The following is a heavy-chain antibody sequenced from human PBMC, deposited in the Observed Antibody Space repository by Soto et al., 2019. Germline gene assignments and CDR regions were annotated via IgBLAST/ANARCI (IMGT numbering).Heavy chain of an antibody. J-gene: IGHJ4*02. V-gene: IGHV4-39*01. CDR1: GGSISSTSYY. CDR3: ARLTVSRGFAY. CDR2: IYYSGST. Sequence: QLQLQESGLGLAKPSETLSLICTVSGGSISSTSYYWGWIRQPPGKGLEWIGNIYYSGSTSYNSSLKSRVTISVDASKNQFSLKLSSVTAADTALYYCARLTVSRGFAYWGQGTLVSVSS. D-gene: IGHD4-17*01.